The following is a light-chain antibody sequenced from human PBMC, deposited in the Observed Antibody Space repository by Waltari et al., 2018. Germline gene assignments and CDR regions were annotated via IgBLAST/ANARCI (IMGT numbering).Light chain of an antibody. J-gene: IGKJ4*01. CDR2: GAS. CDR3: QQYDSSPLT. CDR1: QTVRTTY. Sequence: CRARQTVRTTYLAWYQQKPGQAPTLVIYGASSRAAGIPDRFSGSGSGTDFSLTISSLEPEDFAVYYCQQYDSSPLTFGGGTKVEIK. V-gene: IGKV3-20*01.